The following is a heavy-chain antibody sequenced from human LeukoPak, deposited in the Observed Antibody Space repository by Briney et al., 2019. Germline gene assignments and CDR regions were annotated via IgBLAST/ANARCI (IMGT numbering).Heavy chain of an antibody. CDR3: ARWEAAPQYFQH. Sequence: SETLSLICAVSGGSISSSDYSWSWIRRPPRENLQWIGYIYHSGSTYYNPSLKRRVTLSVDRSKNQFSLKLSSVTAADTAVYYCARWEAAPQYFQHWGQGTLVTVSS. CDR2: IYHSGST. CDR1: GGSISSSDYS. J-gene: IGHJ1*01. V-gene: IGHV4-30-2*01. D-gene: IGHD1-26*01.